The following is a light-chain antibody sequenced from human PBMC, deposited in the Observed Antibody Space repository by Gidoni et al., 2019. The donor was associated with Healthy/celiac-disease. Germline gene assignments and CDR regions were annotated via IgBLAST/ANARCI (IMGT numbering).Light chain of an antibody. J-gene: IGLJ3*02. Sequence: QSALTQPASVSGSPGQSITISCTGTSSDFGGYNYVSLYQPHPGKAPKLMIYDVSNRPSGVSNRFSGSKSGNTASLTISGLQAEDEADYYCSSYTSSSTWVFGGGTKLTVL. CDR1: SSDFGGYNY. CDR2: DVS. CDR3: SSYTSSSTWV. V-gene: IGLV2-14*03.